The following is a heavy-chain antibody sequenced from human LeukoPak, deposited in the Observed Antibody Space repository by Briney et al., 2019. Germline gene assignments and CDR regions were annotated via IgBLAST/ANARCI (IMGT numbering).Heavy chain of an antibody. J-gene: IGHJ5*02. D-gene: IGHD5-24*01. Sequence: GGSLRLSCAASGFIFNTYSMNWVRQAPGKGLEWVSVIYSGGSTYYADSVKGRFTISRDNSKNTLYLQMNSLRAEDTAVYYCAREGPREGWFDPWGQGTLVTVSS. CDR3: AREGPREGWFDP. V-gene: IGHV3-66*01. CDR2: IYSGGST. CDR1: GFIFNTYS.